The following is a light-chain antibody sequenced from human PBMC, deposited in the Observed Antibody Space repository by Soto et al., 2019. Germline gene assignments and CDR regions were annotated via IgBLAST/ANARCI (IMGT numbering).Light chain of an antibody. J-gene: IGLJ2*01. CDR2: EGR. Sequence: QSVLTQPASVSGSPGQSITISCTGTSSDVGGYQYVSWYQQYPGKAPKVMIYEGRIRPSGVSSRFSGSKSGNTASLTISGLQAEDEADYYCSSYTSRNTVLFGGGTKLTVL. CDR3: SSYTSRNTVL. CDR1: SSDVGGYQY. V-gene: IGLV2-14*01.